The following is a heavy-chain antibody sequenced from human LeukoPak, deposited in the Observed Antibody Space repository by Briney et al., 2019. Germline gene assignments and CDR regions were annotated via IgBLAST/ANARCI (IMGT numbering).Heavy chain of an antibody. Sequence: GASVKVSCKASGGTFSSYAISWVRQAPGQGLEWMGGIIPIFGTANYAQKFQGRVTITADESTSTAYMELSSLRSKDTAVYYCARDFYYDILTGYPSYGMDVWGQGTAVTVSS. V-gene: IGHV1-69*13. D-gene: IGHD3-9*01. J-gene: IGHJ6*02. CDR1: GGTFSSYA. CDR2: IIPIFGTA. CDR3: ARDFYYDILTGYPSYGMDV.